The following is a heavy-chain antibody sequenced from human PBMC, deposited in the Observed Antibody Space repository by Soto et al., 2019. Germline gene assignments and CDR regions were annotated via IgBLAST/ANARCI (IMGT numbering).Heavy chain of an antibody. CDR2: ISGSGGST. Sequence: GGSLRLSCAASGFTFSSYAMSWVRQAPGKGLEWVSAISGSGGSTYYADSVKGRFTISRDNSKNTLYLQMNSLRAEDTAVYYCAITSGFYDFWSGYHAGPHLDYWGQGTLVTVSS. CDR1: GFTFSSYA. V-gene: IGHV3-23*01. D-gene: IGHD3-3*01. CDR3: AITSGFYDFWSGYHAGPHLDY. J-gene: IGHJ4*02.